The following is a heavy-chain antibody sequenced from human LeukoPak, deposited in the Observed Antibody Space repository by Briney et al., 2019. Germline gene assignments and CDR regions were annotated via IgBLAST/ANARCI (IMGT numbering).Heavy chain of an antibody. V-gene: IGHV4-59*01. CDR1: GGSISSYY. CDR3: AREVVVVTAPHYYYYGMDV. D-gene: IGHD2-21*02. Sequence: PSETLSLTCTVSGGSISSYYWSWIRQPPGKGLEWIGNIYYSGSTNYNPSLKSRVTIYIDTSKNQFSLKLTSVIAADTAVYYCAREVVVVTAPHYYYYGMDVWGQGTTVTVSS. J-gene: IGHJ6*02. CDR2: IYYSGST.